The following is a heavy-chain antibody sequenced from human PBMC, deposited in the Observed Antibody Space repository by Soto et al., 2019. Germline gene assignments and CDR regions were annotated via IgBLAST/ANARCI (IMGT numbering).Heavy chain of an antibody. CDR1: GGSISSSSYY. CDR3: ARHVVVTAISPPYYFDY. CDR2: IYYSGST. Sequence: SETLSLTCTVSGGSISSSSYYWGWIRQPPGKGLEWIGSIYYSGSTYYNPSLKSRVTISVDTSKNRFSLKLSSATAADTAVYYCARHVVVTAISPPYYFDYWGQGTLVTVSS. J-gene: IGHJ4*02. V-gene: IGHV4-39*01. D-gene: IGHD2-21*02.